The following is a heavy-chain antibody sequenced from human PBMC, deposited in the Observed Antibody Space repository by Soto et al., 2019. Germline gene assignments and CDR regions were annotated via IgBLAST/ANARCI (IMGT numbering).Heavy chain of an antibody. CDR3: VRSWGY. J-gene: IGHJ4*02. CDR2: VTASGGST. CDR1: GFPFSSYG. D-gene: IGHD6-13*01. Sequence: GGSLRLSCAASGFPFSSYGMNWVRLAPGEGLEWVSTVTASGGSTFYADSVKGRFTISRDNSKNTLDLQMNSLRVDDSAIYYCVRSWGYWGRGIVVTVSS. V-gene: IGHV3-23*01.